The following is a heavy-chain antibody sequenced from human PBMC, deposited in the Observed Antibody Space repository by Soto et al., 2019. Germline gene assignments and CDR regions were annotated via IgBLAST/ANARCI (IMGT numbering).Heavy chain of an antibody. D-gene: IGHD3-22*01. Sequence: SLSCAASGFTFSDYYMSWIRQAPGKGLEWVSYISSGGTTIYYADSVKGRFTISRDDAKNSLFLQMNSLRPEDTAVYFCATKGGGYYFQFDPWGQGTLDTV. J-gene: IGHJ5*02. CDR3: ATKGGGYYFQFDP. V-gene: IGHV3-11*01. CDR2: ISSGGTTI. CDR1: GFTFSDYY.